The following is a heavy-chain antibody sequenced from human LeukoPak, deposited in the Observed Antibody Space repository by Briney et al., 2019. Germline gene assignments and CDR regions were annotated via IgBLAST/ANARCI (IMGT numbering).Heavy chain of an antibody. V-gene: IGHV3-23*01. D-gene: IGHD5-12*01. CDR3: AKDGVAGIYFDY. Sequence: GGSLRLSCAASGFTFSSYAMSWVRQAPGKGLEWVSGIGDSGVRPIYADSVKGRFTISRDNSKNTLYLQMNSLRAEDTAVYYCAKDGVAGIYFDYWGQGTLVTVSS. CDR1: GFTFSSYA. J-gene: IGHJ4*02. CDR2: IGDSGVRP.